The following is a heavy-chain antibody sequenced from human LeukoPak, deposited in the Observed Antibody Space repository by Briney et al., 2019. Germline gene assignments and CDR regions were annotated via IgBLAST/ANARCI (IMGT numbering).Heavy chain of an antibody. Sequence: GGSLRLSCAASGLTFSSHWMHWVRQAPGKGLEWVANINQDGSEKYYVDSVKGRFTISRDNAKNSLYLQMNSLRAEDTAVYYCARDKSVYYDTSGSRFDYWGQGTLVTVSS. CDR2: INQDGSEK. V-gene: IGHV3-7*01. CDR3: ARDKSVYYDTSGSRFDY. D-gene: IGHD3-22*01. CDR1: GLTFSSHW. J-gene: IGHJ4*02.